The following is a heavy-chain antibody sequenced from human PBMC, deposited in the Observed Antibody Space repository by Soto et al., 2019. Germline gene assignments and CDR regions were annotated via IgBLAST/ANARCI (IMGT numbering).Heavy chain of an antibody. CDR2: ISYDGSNK. D-gene: IGHD3-3*01. Sequence: GGSLRLSCAASGFTFSSYAMHWVRQAPGKGLEWVAIISYDGSNKYYADSVKGRFTISRDNSKNTLYLQMNSLRAEDTAVYYCGRGGLRFWKCLAYDMDVGGKGTTVT. CDR3: GRGGLRFWKCLAYDMDV. J-gene: IGHJ6*04. V-gene: IGHV3-30-3*01. CDR1: GFTFSSYA.